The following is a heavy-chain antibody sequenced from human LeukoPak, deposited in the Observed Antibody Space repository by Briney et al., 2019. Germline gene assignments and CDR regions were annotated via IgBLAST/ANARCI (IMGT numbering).Heavy chain of an antibody. D-gene: IGHD5-12*01. Sequence: ASVKVSCKASGYTFTGYYMHWVRQAPGQGLEWMGRINPNSGGTNYAQKFQGRVTMTRDTSISTAYMELSRLRSDDTAVYYCARDEATSDNAFDIWGQGTMVTVSS. CDR3: ARDEATSDNAFDI. CDR2: INPNSGGT. CDR1: GYTFTGYY. J-gene: IGHJ3*02. V-gene: IGHV1-2*02.